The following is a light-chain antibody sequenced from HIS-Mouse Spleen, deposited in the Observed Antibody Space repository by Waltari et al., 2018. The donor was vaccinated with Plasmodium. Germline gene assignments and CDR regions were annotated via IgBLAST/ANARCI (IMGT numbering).Light chain of an antibody. V-gene: IGKV3-15*01. J-gene: IGKJ2*01. CDR1: QSVSSN. Sequence: EIVMTQSPATLSVSPGERATLSCRASQSVSSNVAWYQQKPGQAPRLLIYGASTRATGIPARFSGSGSGTEVTLTISSMQYEDFAVYYCQQYNNWPPYTFGQGTKLEIK. CDR3: QQYNNWPPYT. CDR2: GAS.